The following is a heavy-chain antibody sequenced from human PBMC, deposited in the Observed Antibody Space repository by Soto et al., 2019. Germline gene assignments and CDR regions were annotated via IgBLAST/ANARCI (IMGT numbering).Heavy chain of an antibody. D-gene: IGHD2-2*01. CDR3: ARGYQLPSYGAFDI. Sequence: QVQLVESGGGVVQPGRSLRLSCAASGFTFSSYGMHWVRQAPGKGLEWVAVISYDGSNKYYADSVKGRFTISRDNSKNPLYLQMNSLRAEDTAVYYCARGYQLPSYGAFDIWGQGTMVTVSS. J-gene: IGHJ3*02. CDR1: GFTFSSYG. V-gene: IGHV3-30*03. CDR2: ISYDGSNK.